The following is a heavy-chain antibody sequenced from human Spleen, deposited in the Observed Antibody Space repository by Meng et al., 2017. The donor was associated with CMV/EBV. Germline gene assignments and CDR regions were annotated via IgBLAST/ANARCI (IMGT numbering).Heavy chain of an antibody. CDR1: GYTFSSYG. V-gene: IGHV1-18*01. Sequence: QVQLVQSGAEVKKPGASVKVSCKASGYTFSSYGITWVRQAPGQGLEWMGWISVYNGNTKYAQNLQGRVTMTTDTSTSTAYMELRSLRFDDTAVYYCARGAASGSSPFGRDYWGQGTLVTVSS. D-gene: IGHD1-26*01. J-gene: IGHJ4*02. CDR3: ARGAASGSSPFGRDY. CDR2: ISVYNGNT.